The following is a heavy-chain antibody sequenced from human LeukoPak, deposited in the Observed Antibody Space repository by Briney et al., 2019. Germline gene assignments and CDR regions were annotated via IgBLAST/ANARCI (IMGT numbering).Heavy chain of an antibody. CDR2: ISDRGDNT. Sequence: PGESLRLSYAASGFTFSSYAMNWVRQAAGKGLEWVSTISDRGDNTYYADSVKGRFTISRDNSKNTLYLQMNSLRAEDTAVYYCAKLYSSGWSPNWYFDLWGRGTPVSVSS. J-gene: IGHJ2*01. CDR1: GFTFSSYA. CDR3: AKLYSSGWSPNWYFDL. V-gene: IGHV3-23*01. D-gene: IGHD6-19*01.